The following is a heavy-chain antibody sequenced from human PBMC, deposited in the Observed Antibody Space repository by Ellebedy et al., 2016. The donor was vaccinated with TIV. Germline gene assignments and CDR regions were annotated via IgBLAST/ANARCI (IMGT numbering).Heavy chain of an antibody. D-gene: IGHD4-17*01. CDR3: ARVGSDRVGYGDAVQSHGMDV. J-gene: IGHJ6*02. V-gene: IGHV3-33*01. Sequence: GESLKISCSASGFTFTTYGMHWVRRAPGKGLEWVAVIWYDGSKRYYVDSVKGRFIISRDNSKNTLYLQMNSLRVEDTAVYYCARVGSDRVGYGDAVQSHGMDVWGQGTTVTVSS. CDR2: IWYDGSKR. CDR1: GFTFTTYG.